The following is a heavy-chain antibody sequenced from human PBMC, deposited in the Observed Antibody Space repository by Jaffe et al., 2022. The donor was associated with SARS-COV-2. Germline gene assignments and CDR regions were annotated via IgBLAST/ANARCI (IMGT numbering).Heavy chain of an antibody. D-gene: IGHD6-13*01. Sequence: EVQLLESGGGLVQPGGSLRLSCAASGFTFSSYAMSWVRQAPGKGLEWVSAISGSGGSTYYADSVKGRFTISRDNSKNTLYLQMNSLRAEDTAVYYCAKDRSGSSSWVDAFDIWGQGTMVTVSS. CDR3: AKDRSGSSSWVDAFDI. CDR2: ISGSGGST. CDR1: GFTFSSYA. J-gene: IGHJ3*02. V-gene: IGHV3-23*01.